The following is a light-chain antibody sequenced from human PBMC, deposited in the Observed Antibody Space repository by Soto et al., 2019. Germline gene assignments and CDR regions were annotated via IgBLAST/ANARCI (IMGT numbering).Light chain of an antibody. CDR2: AAS. V-gene: IGKV3-20*01. CDR1: QSVGSTY. Sequence: EIVLTQSPGTLSLSPGERATLSCRPSQSVGSTYLDWYQQKPGQAPRLLIYAASSRATGIPDRFSGSASATEFTLTIARLEPDDFAVYYCRHYINSQWTFGQGTKVEIK. J-gene: IGKJ1*01. CDR3: RHYINSQWT.